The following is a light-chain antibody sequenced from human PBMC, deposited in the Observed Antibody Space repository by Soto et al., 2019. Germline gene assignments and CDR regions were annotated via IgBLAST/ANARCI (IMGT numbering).Light chain of an antibody. CDR1: QSVISSY. CDR3: HHYGTSPPFT. J-gene: IGKJ3*01. CDR2: GAS. V-gene: IGKV3-20*01. Sequence: EIVLTQSPGTLSLSPGERATLSCRASQSVISSYLAWYQQKTGQTPRLLIYGASSRATGFPDRFSGSASGTDFTLAISRLEPEDVVVYYCHHYGTSPPFTFGPGTKVDIK.